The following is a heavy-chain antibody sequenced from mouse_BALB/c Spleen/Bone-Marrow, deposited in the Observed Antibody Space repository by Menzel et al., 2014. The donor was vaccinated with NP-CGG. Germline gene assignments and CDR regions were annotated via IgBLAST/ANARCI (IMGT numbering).Heavy chain of an antibody. Sequence: LVESGAELVKPGASVKLSCKASGYTFTSYWMHWVKQRPGQGLERIGEIDPSDSYTNYNQKFKGKATLTVDKSSSTAYMQLSSLTSEDSAVYFCARWLLRYYAMDDWGQGTSVTVSS. V-gene: IGHV1-69*02. CDR3: ARWLLRYYAMDD. D-gene: IGHD2-3*01. J-gene: IGHJ4*01. CDR2: IDPSDSYT. CDR1: GYTFTSYW.